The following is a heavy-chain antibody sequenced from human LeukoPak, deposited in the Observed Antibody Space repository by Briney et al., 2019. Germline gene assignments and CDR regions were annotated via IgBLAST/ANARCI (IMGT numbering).Heavy chain of an antibody. V-gene: IGHV3-23*01. D-gene: IGHD5-12*01. J-gene: IGHJ4*02. CDR1: GFTFSSYA. CDR3: AKAEYSGYETFDY. CDR2: ISGSGGST. Sequence: GRSLRLSCAASGFTFSSYAMSWVRQAPGKGLEWVSAISGSGGSTYYADSVKGRFTISRDNSKNTLYLQMNSLRAEDTDVYSCAKAEYSGYETFDYWGQGTLVTVSS.